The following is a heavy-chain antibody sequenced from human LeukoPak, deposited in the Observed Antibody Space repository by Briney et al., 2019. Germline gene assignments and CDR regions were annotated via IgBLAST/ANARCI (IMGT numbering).Heavy chain of an antibody. J-gene: IGHJ4*02. Sequence: SETLSLTCTVSGGSISSSSYYWGWIRQPPGKGLEWIGSIYYSGSTYYNPSLKSRVTISVDTSKNQFSLKLSSVTAADTAVYYCAREARGYSRYYSDYWGQGTLVTVSS. CDR3: AREARGYSRYYSDY. CDR2: IYYSGST. D-gene: IGHD5-18*01. CDR1: GGSISSSSYY. V-gene: IGHV4-39*07.